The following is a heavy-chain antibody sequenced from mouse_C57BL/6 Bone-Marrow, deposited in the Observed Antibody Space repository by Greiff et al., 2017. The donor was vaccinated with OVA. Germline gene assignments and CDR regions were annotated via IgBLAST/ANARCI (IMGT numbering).Heavy chain of an antibody. CDR2: ISNLAYSI. CDR1: VFTFSDYG. D-gene: IGHD2-12*01. J-gene: IGHJ4*01. CDR3: ARRTYYSHMDY. Sequence: EVMLVESGGGLVQPGGSLKLSCAASVFTFSDYGMAWVRQAPRKGPEWVAFISNLAYSIYYADTVTGRFTISRENAKNTLYLEMSSLRSEDTAMYYCARRTYYSHMDYWGQGTSVTVSS. V-gene: IGHV5-15*01.